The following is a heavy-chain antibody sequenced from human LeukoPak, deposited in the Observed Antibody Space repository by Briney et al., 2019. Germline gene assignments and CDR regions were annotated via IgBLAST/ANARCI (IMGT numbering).Heavy chain of an antibody. D-gene: IGHD3-22*01. CDR3: ARGPYNPIVVVTHLSAPTAGYFQH. Sequence: SETLSLTCAVYGGSFSGYSWSWIRHPPGKGREWIGEINNIGSTNYNPSLKSRVTISVDTSKNQFSLKLSSVTAADTAVYYCARGPYNPIVVVTHLSAPTAGYFQHWGQGTLVTVSS. V-gene: IGHV4-34*01. CDR1: GGSFSGYS. J-gene: IGHJ1*01. CDR2: INNIGST.